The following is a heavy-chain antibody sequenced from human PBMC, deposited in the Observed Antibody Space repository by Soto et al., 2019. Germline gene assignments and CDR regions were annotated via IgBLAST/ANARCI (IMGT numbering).Heavy chain of an antibody. CDR1: GFPFSGYS. CDR3: ARGVWGDGYSDFDF. Sequence: LRLSCAASGFPFSGYSMNWLRQVPGKGLQWVSSINKHSDYINYADSVNGRFTISRDNAKNSLYLQMNSLRVEDTGVYYCARGVWGDGYSDFDFWGPGTLVTVSS. D-gene: IGHD2-8*01. V-gene: IGHV3-21*01. CDR2: INKHSDYI. J-gene: IGHJ4*02.